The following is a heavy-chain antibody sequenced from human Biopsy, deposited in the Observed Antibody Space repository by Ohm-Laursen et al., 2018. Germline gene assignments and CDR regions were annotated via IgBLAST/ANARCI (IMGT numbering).Heavy chain of an antibody. V-gene: IGHV1-69*13. J-gene: IGHJ5*02. CDR2: IIGIFRTA. D-gene: IGHD1/OR15-1a*01. CDR3: ARGGGYNWNNGWFDP. Sequence: SVKVSCKTSGGTFSSSAITWVRQAPGQGLEWMGGIIGIFRTAHYAQKFQGRVTITADEFMSTAYMELSSLRSEDTAAYYCARGGGYNWNNGWFDPWGQGTLVTVSS. CDR1: GGTFSSSA.